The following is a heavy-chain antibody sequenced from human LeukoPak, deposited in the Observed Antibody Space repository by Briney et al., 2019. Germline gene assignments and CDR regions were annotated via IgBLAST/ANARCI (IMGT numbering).Heavy chain of an antibody. V-gene: IGHV3-23*01. Sequence: GGXXXLXCXASGFTFXXXXMTXVXQXXGXGXEWXSXXSGSGGDTNYADSVKGRFAISRDNSKSTLFLQMNGLRAEDTAVYYCARELAGHYYGSGSSFDYWGQGTLVTVSS. CDR1: GFTFXXXX. CDR2: XSGSGGDT. J-gene: IGHJ4*02. D-gene: IGHD3-10*01. CDR3: ARELAGHYYGSGSSFDY.